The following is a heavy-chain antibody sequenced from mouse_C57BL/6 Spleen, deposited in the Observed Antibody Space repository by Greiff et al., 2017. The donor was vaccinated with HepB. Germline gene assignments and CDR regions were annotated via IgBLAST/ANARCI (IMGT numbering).Heavy chain of an antibody. J-gene: IGHJ3*01. V-gene: IGHV5-4*03. CDR2: ISDGGSYT. Sequence: DVMLVESGGGLVKPGGSLKLSCAASGFTFSSYAMSWVRQTPEKRLEWVATISDGGSYTYYPDNVKGRFTISRDNAKNNLYLQMSHLKSQDTAMYYCARGVDYDATPWFAYWGQGTLVTVSA. CDR1: GFTFSSYA. CDR3: ARGVDYDATPWFAY. D-gene: IGHD2-4*01.